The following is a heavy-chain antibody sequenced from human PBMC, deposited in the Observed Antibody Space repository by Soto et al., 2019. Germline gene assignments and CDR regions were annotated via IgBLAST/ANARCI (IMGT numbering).Heavy chain of an antibody. CDR3: ARQLFGSWYYFDY. D-gene: IGHD3-3*01. Sequence: PSETLSLTCAVSGDSISNYYWSWIRQPPEKGLEWIGYIYSSGTTNYNPSLKSRVTISVDTSKNQFSLNFSSVTAADTAVYYCARQLFGSWYYFDYWGQGTLVTVSS. J-gene: IGHJ4*02. CDR1: GDSISNYY. CDR2: IYSSGTT. V-gene: IGHV4-59*01.